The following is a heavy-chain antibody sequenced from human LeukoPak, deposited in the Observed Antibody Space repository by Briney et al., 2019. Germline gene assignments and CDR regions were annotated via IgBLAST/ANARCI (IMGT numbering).Heavy chain of an antibody. CDR2: ISYDGSNK. D-gene: IGHD3-10*01. V-gene: IGHV3-30*04. J-gene: IGHJ4*02. CDR1: GFTFSSYA. CDR3: ARDTAVRGFDY. Sequence: PGRSLRLSCAASGFTFSSYAMHWVRQAPGKGPEWVAVISYDGSNKYYADSVKGRFTISRDNSKNTLYLQMNSLRAEDTAVYYCARDTAVRGFDYWGQGTLVTVSS.